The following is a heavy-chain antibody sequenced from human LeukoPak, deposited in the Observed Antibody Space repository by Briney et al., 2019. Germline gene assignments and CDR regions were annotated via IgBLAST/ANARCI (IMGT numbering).Heavy chain of an antibody. D-gene: IGHD3-22*01. CDR3: ARSSYYYDSSEGLGDY. CDR2: IIPIFGTA. V-gene: IGHV1-69*13. Sequence: SVKVSCKASGGTFSSYAISWVRQAPGQGLEWMGGIIPIFGTANYAQKFQGRVTITADESTSTAYMELSSLRSDDTAVYYCARSSYYYDSSEGLGDYWGQGTLVTVSS. CDR1: GGTFSSYA. J-gene: IGHJ4*02.